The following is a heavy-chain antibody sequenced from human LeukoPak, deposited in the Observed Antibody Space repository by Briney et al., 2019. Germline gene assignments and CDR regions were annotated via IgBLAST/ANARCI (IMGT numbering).Heavy chain of an antibody. J-gene: IGHJ4*02. CDR3: ARAAAAGDPYYFDY. CDR2: IYYSGST. D-gene: IGHD6-13*01. V-gene: IGHV4-59*08. Sequence: SETLSLTCTVSGGSISSYYWSWIRQPPGKGLEWIGYIYYSGSTNYNPSLKSRVTISVDTSKNQFSLKLSSVTAADTAVYYCARAAAAGDPYYFDYWGQGTLVTVSS. CDR1: GGSISSYY.